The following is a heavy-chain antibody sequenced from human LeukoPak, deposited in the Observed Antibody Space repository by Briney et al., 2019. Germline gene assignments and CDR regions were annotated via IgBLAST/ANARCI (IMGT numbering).Heavy chain of an antibody. D-gene: IGHD5-18*01. J-gene: IGHJ4*02. CDR2: IYYSRST. CDR3: ARDEDTVNY. CDR1: GGSISSGGHS. V-gene: IGHV4-30-4*07. Sequence: SETLSLTCAVSGGSISSGGHSWSWIRQPPGKGLEWIGYIYYSRSTYYNPPLKSRVTISVDTSKNQFSLKLSSVTAADTAVYYCARDEDTVNYWGQGTLVTVSS.